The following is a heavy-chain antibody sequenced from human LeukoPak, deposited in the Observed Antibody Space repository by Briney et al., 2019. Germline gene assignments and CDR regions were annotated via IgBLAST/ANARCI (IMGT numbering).Heavy chain of an antibody. Sequence: SETLSLTCAVYGGSFSGYYWSWIRQPPGKGLEWIGYIYYSGSTNYNPSLKSRVTISVDTSKNQFSLKLSSVTAADTAVYYCARKAPSDYGDYLKVHWYFDLWGRGTLVTVSS. CDR1: GGSFSGYY. CDR3: ARKAPSDYGDYLKVHWYFDL. J-gene: IGHJ2*01. CDR2: IYYSGST. D-gene: IGHD4-17*01. V-gene: IGHV4-59*12.